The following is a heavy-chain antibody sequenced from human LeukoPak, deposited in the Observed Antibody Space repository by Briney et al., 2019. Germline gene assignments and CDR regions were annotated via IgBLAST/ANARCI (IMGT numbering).Heavy chain of an antibody. Sequence: GGSLRLSCAASGFTFSSYGMHWVRQAPGKGLEWVSLLYSGGSTYYADSVEGRFTISRDNSKNTLYLQMDSLRAEDTAVYYCARWGRGFDCWGQGTLVTVSS. CDR3: ARWGRGFDC. D-gene: IGHD3-16*01. CDR2: LYSGGST. V-gene: IGHV3-NL1*01. CDR1: GFTFSSYG. J-gene: IGHJ4*02.